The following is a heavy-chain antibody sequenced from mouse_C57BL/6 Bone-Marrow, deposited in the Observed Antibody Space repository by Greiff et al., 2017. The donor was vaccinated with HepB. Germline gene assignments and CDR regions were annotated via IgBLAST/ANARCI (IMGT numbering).Heavy chain of an antibody. J-gene: IGHJ2*01. CDR2: ISSGGSYT. CDR1: GFTFSSYG. CDR3: ARQVLPYFDY. D-gene: IGHD1-1*01. Sequence: EVKVVDSGGDLVKPGGSLKLSCAASGFTFSSYGMSWVRQTPDKRLEWVATISSGGSYTYYPDSVKGRFTISRDNAMNTLYLQMSSLKSEDTAMYYCARQVLPYFDYWGQGTTLTVSS. V-gene: IGHV5-6*01.